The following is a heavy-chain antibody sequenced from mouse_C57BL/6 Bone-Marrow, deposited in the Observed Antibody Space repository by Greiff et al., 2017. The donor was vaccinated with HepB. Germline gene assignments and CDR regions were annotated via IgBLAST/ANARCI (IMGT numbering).Heavy chain of an antibody. D-gene: IGHD2-1*01. Sequence: QVQLKQSGAELVKPGASVKLSCKASGYTFTSYWMQWVKQRPGQGLEWIGEIDPSDSYTNYNQKFKGKATLTVDTSSSTAYMQLSSLTSEDSAVYYCARPVYYGNSWFAYWGQGTLVTVSA. J-gene: IGHJ3*01. CDR2: IDPSDSYT. V-gene: IGHV1-50*01. CDR1: GYTFTSYW. CDR3: ARPVYYGNSWFAY.